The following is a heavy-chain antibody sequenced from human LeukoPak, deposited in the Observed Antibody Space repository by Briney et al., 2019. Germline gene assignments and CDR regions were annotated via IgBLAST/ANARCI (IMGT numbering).Heavy chain of an antibody. Sequence: SETLSLTCAVYGGSFSGYYWSWIRQPPRKGLEWIGEINHSGSTNYNPSLKSRVTISVDTSKNQFSLKLSSVTAAYTAVYYCLGGDFNSNSWGQGTLVTVSS. CDR2: INHSGST. CDR3: LGGDFNSNS. CDR1: GGSFSGYY. D-gene: IGHD6-13*01. V-gene: IGHV4-34*01. J-gene: IGHJ4*02.